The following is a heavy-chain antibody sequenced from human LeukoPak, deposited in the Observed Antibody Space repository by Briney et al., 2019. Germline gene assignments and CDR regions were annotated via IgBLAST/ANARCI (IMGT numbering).Heavy chain of an antibody. D-gene: IGHD3-3*01. J-gene: IGHJ3*02. CDR2: INPNSGGT. CDR1: GYTFTGYY. CDR3: ARFLTRITIVGVVHDAFDI. Sequence: ASVKVSCKASGYTFTGYYMHWVRQAPGQGLEGMGWINPNSGGTNYAQKFQGRVTMTRDTSISTAYMELSRLRSDDTAVYYCARFLTRITIVGVVHDAFDIWGQGTMVTVSS. V-gene: IGHV1-2*02.